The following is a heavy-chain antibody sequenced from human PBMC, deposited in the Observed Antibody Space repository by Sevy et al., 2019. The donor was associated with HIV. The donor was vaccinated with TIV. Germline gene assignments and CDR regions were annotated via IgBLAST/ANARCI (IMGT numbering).Heavy chain of an antibody. J-gene: IGHJ6*03. V-gene: IGHV3-23*01. CDR1: GFSFDSYG. Sequence: GGSLRLSCAVSGFSFDSYGMTWVRQAPGKGLEWVSGISGSGTRTYYADSVKGRFSISRDNSKNRLYLQMNSLRSEDTAIYYCAKGGGGHYDPDEIGYYFYYYNMDVWCKGTTVTVSS. CDR3: AKGGGGHYDPDEIGYYFYYYNMDV. CDR2: ISGSGTRT. D-gene: IGHD3-22*01.